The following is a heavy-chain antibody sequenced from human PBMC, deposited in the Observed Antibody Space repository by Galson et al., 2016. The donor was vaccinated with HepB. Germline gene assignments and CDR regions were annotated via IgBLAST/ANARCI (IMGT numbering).Heavy chain of an antibody. CDR2: IYPGDSDI. J-gene: IGHJ4*02. CDR3: SRQHGCRYCSDVVPDH. D-gene: IGHD2-21*01. V-gene: IGHV5-51*01. CDR1: GYSFTSYW. Sequence: QSGAEVKKPGESLKISCKGSGYSFTSYWIGWVRQMPGKGLEWMGIIYPGDSDIRYSPSFQGQVTISADKSISTAYLQWSSLKASDTAMYYWSRQHGCRYCSDVVPDHWGQGTLVTVSS.